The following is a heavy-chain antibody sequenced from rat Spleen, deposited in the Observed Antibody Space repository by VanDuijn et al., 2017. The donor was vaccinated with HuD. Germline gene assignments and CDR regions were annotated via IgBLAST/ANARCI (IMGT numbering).Heavy chain of an antibody. V-gene: IGHV2-63*01. CDR1: GLSLTSYN. CDR3: TRDGNYGGSFDY. D-gene: IGHD1-11*01. Sequence: QVQLKESGPGLVQPSQTLSLTCTVSGLSLTSYNVHWVRQPPGKGLEWMGRMRYNGDTSYNSALKSRLSISRDTSKNQVFLKRNSLQTDDTGTYYCTRDGNYGGSFDYWGQGVRVTVSS. J-gene: IGHJ2*01. CDR2: MRYNGDT.